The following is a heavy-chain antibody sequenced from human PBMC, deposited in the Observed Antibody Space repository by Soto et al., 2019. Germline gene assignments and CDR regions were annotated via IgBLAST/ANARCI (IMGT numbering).Heavy chain of an antibody. CDR3: AKRGSGTYFDY. J-gene: IGHJ4*02. Sequence: EVQLLESGGGLVQPGGSLRLSCAASGFTFSSYAMNWVRQAPGKGLEWVSVISGSDGSTYYADSVQGRFTISRDNSKNTLYLQMNSLRAEDTAVYYCAKRGSGTYFDYWGQGTLVTVSS. D-gene: IGHD1-26*01. V-gene: IGHV3-23*01. CDR1: GFTFSSYA. CDR2: ISGSDGST.